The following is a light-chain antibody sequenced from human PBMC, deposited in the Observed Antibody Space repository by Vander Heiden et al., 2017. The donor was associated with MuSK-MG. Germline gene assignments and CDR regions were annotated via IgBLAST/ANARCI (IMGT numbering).Light chain of an antibody. CDR2: GNT. CDR3: NSLDSSGIFVV. V-gene: IGLV3-19*01. J-gene: IGLJ2*01. CDR1: SLRSYY. Sequence: SSELTQDPAVSVALGQTVRNTCQGDSLRSYYAICYHQQPGPAPVLVIYGNTNRTAAIPARFSGTSSGNTATLTTTRAQAEEEADYYCNSLDSSGIFVVFGGGTKLTVL.